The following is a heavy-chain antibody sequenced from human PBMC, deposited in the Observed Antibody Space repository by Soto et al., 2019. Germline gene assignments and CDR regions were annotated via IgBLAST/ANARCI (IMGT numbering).Heavy chain of an antibody. CDR1: GGSFSGYY. Sequence: SETLSLTCAVYGGSFSGYYWSWIRQPPGKGLEWIGEINHSGSTNYTPSLKSRVTISADKSIITASLKWSSLKASDTAMYYCARHSLPGYSNYKYYFDYWGQETLVTVSS. D-gene: IGHD4-4*01. J-gene: IGHJ4*02. CDR2: INHSGST. V-gene: IGHV4-34*01. CDR3: ARHSLPGYSNYKYYFDY.